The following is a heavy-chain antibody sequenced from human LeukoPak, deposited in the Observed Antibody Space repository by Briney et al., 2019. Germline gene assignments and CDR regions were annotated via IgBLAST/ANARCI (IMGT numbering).Heavy chain of an antibody. D-gene: IGHD4-17*01. CDR1: GFPFSTYA. V-gene: IGHV3-23*01. J-gene: IGHJ4*02. Sequence: GGSLRLSCAASGFPFSTYAMNWVRQAPGKGLEWVSSISGSGDNTYYADSVKGRFTISRDNSKNTLYLQMNSLRAEDTAVYYCAKEFGDPPLYYFDYWGQGTLVTVSS. CDR2: ISGSGDNT. CDR3: AKEFGDPPLYYFDY.